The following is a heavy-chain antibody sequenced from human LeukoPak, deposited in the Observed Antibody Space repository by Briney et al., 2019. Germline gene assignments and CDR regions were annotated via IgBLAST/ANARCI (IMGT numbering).Heavy chain of an antibody. CDR2: IYYSGST. Sequence: PSETLSLTCTVSGGSISSSSYYWGWLRQPPGKGLEWIGSIYYSGSTYYNPSLKSRVTISVDTSKNQFSLKLSSVTAADTAVYYCARLPGATWIQHPTTWGEGTLVTVSS. J-gene: IGHJ4*02. CDR3: ARLPGATWIQHPTT. D-gene: IGHD5-18*01. CDR1: GGSISSSSYY. V-gene: IGHV4-39*07.